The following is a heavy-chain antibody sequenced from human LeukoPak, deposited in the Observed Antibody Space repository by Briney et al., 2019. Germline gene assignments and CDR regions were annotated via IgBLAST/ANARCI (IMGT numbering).Heavy chain of an antibody. CDR2: TRNKANSYTT. CDR3: ARGGGPRATIGY. D-gene: IGHD5-12*01. Sequence: GGSLRLSCAASGFILSDHYIDWVRQAPGKGLEWVGRTRNKANSYTTEYAASVKGRFTISRDDPKNLLYLQMNSLKSEDTAVYYCARGGGPRATIGYWGQGTLVTVSS. V-gene: IGHV3-72*01. J-gene: IGHJ4*02. CDR1: GFILSDHY.